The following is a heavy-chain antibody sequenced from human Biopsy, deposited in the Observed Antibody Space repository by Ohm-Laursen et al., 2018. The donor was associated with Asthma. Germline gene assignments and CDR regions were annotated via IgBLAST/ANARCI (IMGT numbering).Heavy chain of an antibody. Sequence: GASVKVSCKVSGITFSRTDITWVRQAPEHELQWMGWIRLYNGDTNYADNFEGRVTMTADSSTNTAYMELRSLRSDDTAVYYCATARRSINLLNGIMITSFPSWGQGSLVTVSS. CDR3: ATARRSINLLNGIMITSFPS. V-gene: IGHV1-18*01. CDR2: IRLYNGDT. D-gene: IGHD3-10*01. CDR1: GITFSRTD. J-gene: IGHJ5*02.